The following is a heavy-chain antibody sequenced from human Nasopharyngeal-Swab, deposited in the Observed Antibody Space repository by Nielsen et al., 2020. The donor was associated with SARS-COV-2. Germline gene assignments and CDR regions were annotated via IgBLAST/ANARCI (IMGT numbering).Heavy chain of an antibody. CDR3: AAMSRARFYYYFYYMDV. J-gene: IGHJ6*03. CDR1: GYSLTELS. D-gene: IGHD3-3*01. Sequence: ASVKVSCKVSGYSLTELSIHWVRQAPGKGLEWMGSFDPEDDERFYAQKFQGRVTLTEDTSAETVYLELSSLRSEDTAIYYCAAMSRARFYYYFYYMDVWGTGTTVTVSS. CDR2: FDPEDDER. V-gene: IGHV1-24*01.